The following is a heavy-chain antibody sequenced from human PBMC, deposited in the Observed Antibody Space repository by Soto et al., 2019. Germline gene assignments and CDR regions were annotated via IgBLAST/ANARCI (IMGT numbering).Heavy chain of an antibody. V-gene: IGHV4-34*01. CDR2: INHSGST. J-gene: IGHJ5*02. Sequence: SETLSLTCAVYGGSFSGYYWSWIRQPPGKGLEWIGEINHSGSTNYNPSLKSRVTISVDTSKNQFSLKLSSVTAADTAVYYCARGMSGKYSSTWHNWFDPWGQGTLVTVSS. CDR1: GGSFSGYY. CDR3: ARGMSGKYSSTWHNWFDP. D-gene: IGHD6-13*01.